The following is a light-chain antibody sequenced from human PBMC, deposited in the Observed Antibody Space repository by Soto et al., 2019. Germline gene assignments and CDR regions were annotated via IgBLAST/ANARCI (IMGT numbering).Light chain of an antibody. Sequence: EIVLTQSPATLSLSPGERATLSCRASQSVSSYLAWYQQKPGQAPRLLIYDASNRATGIPARFSGSGSGTDFTLTMRGGEREDFAVYYCQQRSNWPLLTFGGGTKVEIK. CDR3: QQRSNWPLLT. CDR1: QSVSSY. CDR2: DAS. J-gene: IGKJ4*01. V-gene: IGKV3-11*01.